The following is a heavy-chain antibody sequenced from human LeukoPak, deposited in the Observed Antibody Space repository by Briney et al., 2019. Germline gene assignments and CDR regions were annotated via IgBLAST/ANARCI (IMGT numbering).Heavy chain of an antibody. CDR3: AKDRLDTAMGSGMDV. CDR2: ISGSGGST. CDR1: GFTFSSYA. Sequence: PGGSLTLSCAASGFTFSSYAMSWVRQAPGKGLEWVSAISGSGGSTYYADSVKGRFTISRDNSKNTLYLQMNSLRAEDTAVYYCAKDRLDTAMGSGMDVWGQGTTVTVSS. D-gene: IGHD5-18*01. J-gene: IGHJ6*02. V-gene: IGHV3-23*01.